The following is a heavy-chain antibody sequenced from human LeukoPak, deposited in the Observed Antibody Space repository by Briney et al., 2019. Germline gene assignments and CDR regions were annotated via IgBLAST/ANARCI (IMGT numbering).Heavy chain of an antibody. CDR2: ISYDGSNK. V-gene: IGHV3-30-3*01. J-gene: IGHJ4*02. Sequence: GGSLRLSCAAPGFTFSSYAMHWVRQAPGKGLEWVAVISYDGSNKYYVDSVKGRFTISRDNSKNTLYLQMNSLRAEDTAVYYCARGRPLVGAIDYWGQGTLVTVSS. CDR3: ARGRPLVGAIDY. D-gene: IGHD1-26*01. CDR1: GFTFSSYA.